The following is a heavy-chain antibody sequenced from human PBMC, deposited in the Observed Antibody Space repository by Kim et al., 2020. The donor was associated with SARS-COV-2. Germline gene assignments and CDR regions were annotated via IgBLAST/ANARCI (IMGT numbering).Heavy chain of an antibody. CDR2: IYHRGST. Sequence: SETLSLTCAVSGGSISSSNWWSWVRQPPGKGREWIGEIYHRGSTNYNPSLKSRVTISVDKSKNQFSLKLSSVTAADTAVYYCARGGVWYYGSGSYYKWGQGTLVTVSS. CDR1: GGSISSSNW. D-gene: IGHD3-10*01. CDR3: ARGGVWYYGSGSYYK. J-gene: IGHJ4*02. V-gene: IGHV4-4*02.